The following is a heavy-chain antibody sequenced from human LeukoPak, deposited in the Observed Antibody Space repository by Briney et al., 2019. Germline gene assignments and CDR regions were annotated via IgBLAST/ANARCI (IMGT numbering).Heavy chain of an antibody. Sequence: SETLSLTCTVSGGSISSYYWSWIRQPAGKGLEWIGRIYTSGSTNYIPSLKSRVTMSVDTSKNQFSLKLSSVTAADTAVYYCARFEYSSSWTDYYYYGMDVWGQGTTVTVSS. CDR1: GGSISSYY. J-gene: IGHJ6*02. D-gene: IGHD6-13*01. CDR3: ARFEYSSSWTDYYYYGMDV. CDR2: IYTSGST. V-gene: IGHV4-4*07.